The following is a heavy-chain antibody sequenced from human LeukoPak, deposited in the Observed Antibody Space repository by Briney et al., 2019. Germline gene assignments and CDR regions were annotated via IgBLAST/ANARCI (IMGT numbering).Heavy chain of an antibody. CDR2: IYYSGST. D-gene: IGHD1-1*01. CDR3: ARNGDAFDI. J-gene: IGHJ3*02. CDR1: GXSISSSSYY. V-gene: IGHV4-39*01. Sequence: SETLSLTCTVSGXSISSSSYYWGWIRQPPGKGLEWIGSIYYSGSTYYNPSLKSRVTISVDTSKNQFSLKLSSVTAADTAVYYCARNGDAFDIWGQGTMVTVSS.